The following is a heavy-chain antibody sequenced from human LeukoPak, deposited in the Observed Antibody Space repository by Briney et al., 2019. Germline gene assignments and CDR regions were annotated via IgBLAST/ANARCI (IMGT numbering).Heavy chain of an antibody. CDR3: ARAPGYSSGWYAYYYYGMDV. J-gene: IGHJ6*02. CDR1: GGSISSGGYY. Sequence: SETLSLTCTVSGGSISSGGYYWSWIRQHPGKGLEWIGYIYYSGSTYYNPSLKSRVTISVDTSKNQFSLKLSSVPAADTAVYYCARAPGYSSGWYAYYYYGMDVWGQGTTVTVSS. D-gene: IGHD6-19*01. CDR2: IYYSGST. V-gene: IGHV4-31*03.